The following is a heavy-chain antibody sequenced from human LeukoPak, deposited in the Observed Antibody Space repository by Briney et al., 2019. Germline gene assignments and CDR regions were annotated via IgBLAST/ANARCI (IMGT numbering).Heavy chain of an antibody. CDR3: AISVVNDAFDI. CDR2: ISSKSDYT. Sequence: PGGSLRLSCAASGFTFRDYYMSWIRQAPGKGLEWVSYISSKSDYTNYADSVKGRSTLSRDNTKNSLYLQMNSLRAADTAVYYCAISVVNDAFDIWGEGTMVTVSS. V-gene: IGHV3-11*03. D-gene: IGHD2-2*01. CDR1: GFTFRDYY. J-gene: IGHJ3*02.